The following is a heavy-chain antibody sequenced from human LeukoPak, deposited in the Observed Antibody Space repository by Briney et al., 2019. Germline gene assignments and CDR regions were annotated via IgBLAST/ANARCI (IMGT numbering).Heavy chain of an antibody. CDR1: GLTFSNYA. J-gene: IGHJ3*02. CDR3: AKDFSSTSYFYDDAFDI. Sequence: PGGSLRLSCAASGLTFSNYAMTWVRQAPGKGLEWVSSIIVSGSRTYYADSVKGRFTISRDNSKNTLYLQMNSLRAEDTAVYYCAKDFSSTSYFYDDAFDIWGQGTMVTVSS. V-gene: IGHV3-23*01. D-gene: IGHD2-2*01. CDR2: IIVSGSRT.